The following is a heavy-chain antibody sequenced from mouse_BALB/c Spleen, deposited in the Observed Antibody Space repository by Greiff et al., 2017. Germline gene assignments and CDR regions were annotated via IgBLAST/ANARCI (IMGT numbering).Heavy chain of an antibody. J-gene: IGHJ3*01. CDR3: TRGHYRYDWFAY. Sequence: QVQLQQSGADLVKPGASVTLSCKASGYTFTSYYMYWVKQRPGQGLEWIGEINPSNGGTNFNEKFKSKATLTVDKSSSTAYMQLSSLTSEDSAVYYCTRGHYRYDWFAYWGQGTLVTVSA. CDR1: GYTFTSYY. V-gene: IGHV1S81*02. D-gene: IGHD2-14*01. CDR2: INPSNGGT.